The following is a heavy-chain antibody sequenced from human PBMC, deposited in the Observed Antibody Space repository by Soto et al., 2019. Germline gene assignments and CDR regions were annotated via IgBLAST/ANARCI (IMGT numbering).Heavy chain of an antibody. CDR2: TRNKANSYTT. Sequence: EAHLVESGGGLVQPGGSLRLSCAASGFTFSDHHMDWVRQAPGKGLEWVGRTRNKANSYTTEYAASVKGRFTISRDDSKNSLYLQMNSMKTEDTAVYYCSRDLGSWGQGTLVTVSS. CDR3: SRDLGS. V-gene: IGHV3-72*01. CDR1: GFTFSDHH. J-gene: IGHJ5*02.